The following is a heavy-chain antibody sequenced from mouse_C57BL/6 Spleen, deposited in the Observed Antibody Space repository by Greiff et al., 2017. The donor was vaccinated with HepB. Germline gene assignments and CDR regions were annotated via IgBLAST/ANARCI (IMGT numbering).Heavy chain of an antibody. D-gene: IGHD2-3*01. J-gene: IGHJ3*01. CDR3: AGGYYDWFAY. V-gene: IGHV1-64*01. Sequence: VQLQQPGAELVKPGASVKLSCKASGYTFTSYWMHWVKQRPGQGLEWIGMIHPNSGSTNYNEKFKSKATLTVDKSSSTAYMQLSSLTSDDSAVYYCAGGYYDWFAYWGQGTLVTVSA. CDR2: IHPNSGST. CDR1: GYTFTSYW.